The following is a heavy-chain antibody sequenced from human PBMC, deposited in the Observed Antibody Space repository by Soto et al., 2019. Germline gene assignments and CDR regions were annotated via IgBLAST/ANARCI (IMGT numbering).Heavy chain of an antibody. V-gene: IGHV6-1*01. J-gene: IGHJ6*02. CDR3: ARRWRQGYGMDV. D-gene: IGHD1-1*01. CDR1: GDSVSSNSAA. Sequence: PSQTLSLTCAISGDSVSSNSAAWNWIRQSPSRGLEWLGRTYYRSKWFNDHAISVKSRIAINPDTSKNQFSLQLNSVTPEDTAVYYCARRWRQGYGMDVWGQGTTVTVSS. CDR2: TYYRSKWFN.